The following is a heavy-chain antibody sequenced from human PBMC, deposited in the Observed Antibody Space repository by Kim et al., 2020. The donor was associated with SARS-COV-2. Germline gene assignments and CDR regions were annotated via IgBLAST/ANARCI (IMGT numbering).Heavy chain of an antibody. V-gene: IGHV4-59*08. CDR2: IYYSGST. CDR1: GGSISSYY. D-gene: IGHD3-10*01. Sequence: SETLSLTCTVSGGSISSYYWSWIRQPPGKGLEWIGYIYYSGSTNYNPSLKSRVTISVDMSKNQFSLKLSSVTAADTAVYYCARLVRPYGSGKEYYYYMDVWGKGTTVTVSS. J-gene: IGHJ6*03. CDR3: ARLVRPYGSGKEYYYYMDV.